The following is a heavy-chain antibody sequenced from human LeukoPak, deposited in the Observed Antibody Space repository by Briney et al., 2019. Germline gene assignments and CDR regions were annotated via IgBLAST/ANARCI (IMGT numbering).Heavy chain of an antibody. Sequence: GGSLRLSCAASGVTFSTYWMHSVRQAPGKGLVWVSRINSNGSSTNYADSVKGRFTISRDNAKNTVYLQMNSLRAEDTAVYYCAREETRILFSFDPWGQGTLVTVSS. CDR3: AREETRILFSFDP. CDR1: GVTFSTYW. D-gene: IGHD2-15*01. V-gene: IGHV3-74*01. CDR2: INSNGSST. J-gene: IGHJ5*02.